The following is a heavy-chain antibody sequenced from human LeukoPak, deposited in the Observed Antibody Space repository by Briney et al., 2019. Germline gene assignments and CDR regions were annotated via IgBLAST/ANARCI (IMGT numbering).Heavy chain of an antibody. CDR1: GGXFSSYA. CDR2: IIPIFGTA. V-gene: IGHV1-69*13. Sequence: SVKVSCNASGGXFSSYAISWVRQAPGQGLEWMGGIIPIFGTANYAQKFQGRVTITADESTSTAYMELSSLRSEDTAVYYCARTLYDYVWGSYRPYYFDYWGQGTMVTVSS. CDR3: ARTLYDYVWGSYRPYYFDY. D-gene: IGHD3-16*02. J-gene: IGHJ4*02.